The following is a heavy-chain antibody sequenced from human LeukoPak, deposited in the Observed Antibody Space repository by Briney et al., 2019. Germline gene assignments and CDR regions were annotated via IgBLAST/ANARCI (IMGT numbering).Heavy chain of an antibody. CDR3: ARGIAAAGPPVAFDI. CDR1: GYTFTSYD. Sequence: ASVKVSCKASGYTFTSYDINWVRQAPGQGLEWMGWMNPNSGNTGYAQKFQGRVTITRNTSISTAYMELSSLRSEDTAVYYCARGIAAAGPPVAFDIWGQGTMVTVSS. D-gene: IGHD6-13*01. CDR2: MNPNSGNT. J-gene: IGHJ3*02. V-gene: IGHV1-8*03.